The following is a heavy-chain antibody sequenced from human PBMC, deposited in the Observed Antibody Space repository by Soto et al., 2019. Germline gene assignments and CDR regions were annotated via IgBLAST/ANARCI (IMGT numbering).Heavy chain of an antibody. Sequence: QVQLQESGPGLVKPSQTLSLTCTVSGGSISSGGYYWSWIRQHPGKGLEWIGYIYYSGSTYYNPSLKSRVTTSVDTSKNQFSLKLSSVTAADTAVYYCARDSIAAAEYYFDYWGQGTLVTVSS. J-gene: IGHJ4*02. CDR2: IYYSGST. CDR3: ARDSIAAAEYYFDY. V-gene: IGHV4-31*03. D-gene: IGHD6-13*01. CDR1: GGSISSGGYY.